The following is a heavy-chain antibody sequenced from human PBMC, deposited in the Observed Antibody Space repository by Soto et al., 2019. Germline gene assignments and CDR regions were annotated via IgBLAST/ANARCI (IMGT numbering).Heavy chain of an antibody. CDR2: IIPVTGTA. V-gene: IGHV1-69*01. Sequence: QVQLVQSGPEVKKPGSSLKVSCKSYGDSFSGFAVSWVRRAPGEGLEWMGGIIPVTGTANYIDKFRGRLTITADESSSTVYMELSSLRSEDTAVYYCARLGLDLDFDHWGQGTLVTVSS. J-gene: IGHJ4*02. CDR1: GDSFSGFA. CDR3: ARLGLDLDFDH.